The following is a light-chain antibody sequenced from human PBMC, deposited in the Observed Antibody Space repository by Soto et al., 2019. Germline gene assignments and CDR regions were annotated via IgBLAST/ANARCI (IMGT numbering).Light chain of an antibody. J-gene: IGKJ4*01. CDR1: QSVGSD. CDR2: GAS. V-gene: IGKV3-15*01. CDR3: QQYTSWPLT. Sequence: EIVLTQSPATLSVSPGERATLSCRASQSVGSDLAWYQQKPGQAPRLLIYGASTRATGFPARFSGSGSGTEFTLTISSLQSEDLAVYYCQQYTSWPLTFGGGTKVEIK.